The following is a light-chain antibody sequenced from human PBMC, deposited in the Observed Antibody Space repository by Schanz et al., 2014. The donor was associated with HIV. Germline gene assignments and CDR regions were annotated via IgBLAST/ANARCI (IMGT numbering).Light chain of an antibody. Sequence: DIQMTQSPSFLSASVGDRVTVTCRASQDISTYLAWYQQKPGKPPNLLIYAASTLHTGVPLRFSGSGSGTDFTLTINGLQPDDFATYFCQQYDSYTWTFGQGTKVEIK. CDR3: QQYDSYTWT. CDR1: QDISTY. J-gene: IGKJ1*01. V-gene: IGKV1-9*01. CDR2: AAS.